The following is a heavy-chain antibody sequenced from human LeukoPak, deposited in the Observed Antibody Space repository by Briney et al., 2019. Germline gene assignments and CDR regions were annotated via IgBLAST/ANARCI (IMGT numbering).Heavy chain of an antibody. D-gene: IGHD2-21*01. Sequence: PGGSLRLSCAASGFTFSSYSMNWVRQAPGKGLEWVSYISSGSSTIYYADSVKGRFTISRDNAKNSLYLQMNSLRAEDTAVYYCASTGRLGSYDYWGQGTLATVSS. CDR2: ISSGSSTI. J-gene: IGHJ4*02. CDR1: GFTFSSYS. CDR3: ASTGRLGSYDY. V-gene: IGHV3-48*01.